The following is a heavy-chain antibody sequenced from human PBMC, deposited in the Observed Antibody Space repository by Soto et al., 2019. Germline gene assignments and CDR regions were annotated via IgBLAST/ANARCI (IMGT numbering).Heavy chain of an antibody. CDR3: ARADPDASVGF. CDR1: GGSMSSHY. J-gene: IGHJ4*02. Sequence: SETLSLTCTVSGGSMSSHYWTWLRQPPGKGLEWIGYISYSGSSYYNPSLKSRVTISADTSRNQFSLRLTSVIAADTAVYFCARADPDASVGFWGQGTLVTV. V-gene: IGHV4-59*11. CDR2: ISYSGSS. D-gene: IGHD3-16*01.